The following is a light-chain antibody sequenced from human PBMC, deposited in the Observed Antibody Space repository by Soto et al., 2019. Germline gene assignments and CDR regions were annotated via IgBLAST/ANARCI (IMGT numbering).Light chain of an antibody. CDR2: LAS. Sequence: EIVLTQSPGTLSLSPGDRATLSCRASQSVSSGFLAWYQQKPGQAPRLLMYLASNRAAGIPDRFSGSGSGTEFTLTSSRLEPEDFAVYYCQQYGSSPWTFGQGTKVEIK. J-gene: IGKJ1*01. CDR3: QQYGSSPWT. V-gene: IGKV3-20*01. CDR1: QSVSSGF.